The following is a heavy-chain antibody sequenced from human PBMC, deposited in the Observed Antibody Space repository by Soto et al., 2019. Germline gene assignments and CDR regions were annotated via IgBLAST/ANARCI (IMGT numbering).Heavy chain of an antibody. V-gene: IGHV4-59*08. CDR1: GGSINSYY. D-gene: IGHD3-10*01. CDR2: VHHSWGS. J-gene: IGHJ6*02. CDR3: ARQGFGPLHGLVDV. Sequence: QVQLQESGPGLVKPSETLSLSCTVSGGSINSYYWSWIRQSPGTRMEWIGYVHHSWGSSYNPSLQSRVAISLDTSKSQFSLKVTSVTATDTAVYYCARQGFGPLHGLVDVWGQGTTVTVSS.